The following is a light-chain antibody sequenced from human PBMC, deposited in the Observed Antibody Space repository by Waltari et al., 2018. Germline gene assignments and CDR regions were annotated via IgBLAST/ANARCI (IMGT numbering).Light chain of an antibody. Sequence: DIQMTQSPSTLSASVGDSVTITCRASQSISSWLAWYQQKPGKAPKVRIYRASSLESGVPSRFRGSGSGTEFTLTISSLQPDDFATYYCQQYNSYSHTFGQGTKPEI. CDR2: RAS. J-gene: IGKJ2*01. V-gene: IGKV1-5*03. CDR1: QSISSW. CDR3: QQYNSYSHT.